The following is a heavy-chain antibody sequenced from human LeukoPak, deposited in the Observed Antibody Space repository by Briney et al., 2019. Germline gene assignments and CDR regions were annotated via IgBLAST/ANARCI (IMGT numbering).Heavy chain of an antibody. J-gene: IGHJ1*01. V-gene: IGHV3-23*01. CDR2: ISGSGGST. D-gene: IGHD6-6*01. Sequence: PSETLSLTCTVSGYSISSGYYWGWVRQAPGKGLEWVSGISGSGGSTYYADSVKGRFTISRDNSKNTLYLQMNSLRAEDTAVYYCASPWEYSRSMEATQYFHHWGQGTLVTVST. CDR1: GYSISSGYY. CDR3: ASPWEYSRSMEATQYFHH.